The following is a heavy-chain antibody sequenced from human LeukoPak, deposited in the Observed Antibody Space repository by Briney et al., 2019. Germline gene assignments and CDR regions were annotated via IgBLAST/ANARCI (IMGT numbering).Heavy chain of an antibody. CDR2: IRFDGSHT. Sequence: GGSLRLSCAASGFPFNSYGMHWVRQAPGKGLHWVTFIRFDGSHTYYADSVKGRFTISRDNSKDTLYLQMNGLRAEDTALYYCAKDWYYSGTGTYFPDSWGQGTLVTVSS. V-gene: IGHV3-30*02. CDR1: GFPFNSYG. CDR3: AKDWYYSGTGTYFPDS. J-gene: IGHJ4*02. D-gene: IGHD3-10*01.